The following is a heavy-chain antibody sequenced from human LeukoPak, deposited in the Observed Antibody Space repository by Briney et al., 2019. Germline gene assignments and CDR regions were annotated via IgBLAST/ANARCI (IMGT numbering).Heavy chain of an antibody. CDR1: GFAFSSYW. D-gene: IGHD4/OR15-4a*01. CDR2: IYSDNT. J-gene: IGHJ4*02. CDR3: ARRAGAYSHPYDY. V-gene: IGHV3-53*01. Sequence: GGSLRLSCAASGFAFSSYWMSWVRQAPGKGLEWVSFIYSDNTHYSDSVKGRFTISRDNSKNTLYLQMNSLRAEDTAVYYCARRAGAYSHPYDYWGQGTLVTVSS.